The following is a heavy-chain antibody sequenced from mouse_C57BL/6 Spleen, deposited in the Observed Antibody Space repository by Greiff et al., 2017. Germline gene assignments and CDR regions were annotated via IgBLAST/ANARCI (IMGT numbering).Heavy chain of an antibody. D-gene: IGHD2-4*01. V-gene: IGHV5-6*01. CDR1: GFTFSSYG. CDR3: ARHVRDYDWFAY. J-gene: IGHJ3*01. CDR2: ISSGGSYT. Sequence: EVMLVESGGDLVKPGGSLKLSCAASGFTFSSYGMSWVRQTPDERLEWVATISSGGSYTYYPDSVKGRVTISRDNAKNTLYLQMSSLKSEDTAMYYCARHVRDYDWFAYWGQGTLVTVSA.